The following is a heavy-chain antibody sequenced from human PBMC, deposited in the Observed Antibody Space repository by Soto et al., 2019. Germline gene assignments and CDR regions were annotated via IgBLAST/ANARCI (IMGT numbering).Heavy chain of an antibody. CDR2: ISGSGGST. V-gene: IGHV3-23*01. Sequence: EVQLLESGGGLVQPGGSLRLSWAASGFTFSNYAMSWVRQAPGKGLEWVSAISGSGGSTSYAESVKGRFTISRDNSKNTLYLQMNSLRAEDTAIYYCANQRYYDFWSGYYEDWFDPCGQGTLVTVSS. CDR1: GFTFSNYA. CDR3: ANQRYYDFWSGYYEDWFDP. D-gene: IGHD3-3*01. J-gene: IGHJ5*02.